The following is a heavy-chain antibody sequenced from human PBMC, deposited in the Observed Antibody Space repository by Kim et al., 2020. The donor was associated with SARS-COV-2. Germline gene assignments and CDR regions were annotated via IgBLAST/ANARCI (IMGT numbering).Heavy chain of an antibody. Sequence: ASVKVSCKASGYTFTSYAMHWVRQAPVQRLEWMGWINAGNGNTKYSQKFQGRVTITRDTSASTAYMELSSLRSEDTAVYYCARFAIIYYYYGMDVWGQGTTVTVSS. J-gene: IGHJ6*02. D-gene: IGHD5-12*01. CDR2: INAGNGNT. V-gene: IGHV1-3*01. CDR1: GYTFTSYA. CDR3: ARFAIIYYYYGMDV.